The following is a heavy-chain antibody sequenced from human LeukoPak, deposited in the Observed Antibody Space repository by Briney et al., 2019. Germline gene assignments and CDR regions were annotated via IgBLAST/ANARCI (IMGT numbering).Heavy chain of an antibody. CDR3: ARDLKETAMGESAHDY. V-gene: IGHV3-21*06. J-gene: IGHJ4*02. Sequence: GGSLRLSCSASGFTFSSYNMNWVRQAPGKGLEWVSGISSWSSYIYYADSVKGRFTISRDNVKNSLYLQMNSLRAEDTAMYYCARDLKETAMGESAHDYWGQGTLVTVSS. CDR1: GFTFSSYN. CDR2: ISSWSSYI. D-gene: IGHD5-18*01.